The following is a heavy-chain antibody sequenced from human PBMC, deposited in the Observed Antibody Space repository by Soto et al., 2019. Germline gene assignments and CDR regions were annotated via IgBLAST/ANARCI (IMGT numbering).Heavy chain of an antibody. CDR1: GFTFSAYT. D-gene: IGHD6-19*01. J-gene: IGHJ4*02. CDR2: ISNAGLNI. V-gene: IGHV3-30-3*01. CDR3: AREWSLSVAGPGY. Sequence: QVQLVESGGGVVQPGRSLRLSCSASGFTFSAYTMHWVRQAPGKGLECVAAISNAGLNIHFADSVKGRFTISRDNSKNTLYLQMNSLRPEDTAVYYCAREWSLSVAGPGYWGQGTLVTVSS.